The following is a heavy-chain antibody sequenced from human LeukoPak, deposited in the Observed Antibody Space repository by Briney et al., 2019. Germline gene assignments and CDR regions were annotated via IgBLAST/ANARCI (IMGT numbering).Heavy chain of an antibody. CDR3: AREGFRVRGVTPYYYYGMDV. J-gene: IGHJ6*02. CDR2: IYSGGST. D-gene: IGHD3-10*01. Sequence: GGSLRLSCAASGFTVSSNYMSWVRQAPGKGLEWVSVIYSGGSTYYTDSVKGRFTISRDNSKNTLYLQMNSLRAEDTAVYYCAREGFRVRGVTPYYYYGMDVWGQGTTVTVSS. CDR1: GFTVSSNY. V-gene: IGHV3-66*01.